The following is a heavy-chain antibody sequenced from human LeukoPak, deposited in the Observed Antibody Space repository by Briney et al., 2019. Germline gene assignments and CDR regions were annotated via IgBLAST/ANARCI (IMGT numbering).Heavy chain of an antibody. CDR1: GFTFTNYW. D-gene: IGHD4-23*01. Sequence: GGSLRLSCAASGFTFTNYWMSWVRQAPGKGLELVANIKQDRSEKYYVDSVKGRFTISRDNMKNTLFLQMSSLRAEDTAVYYCAFGGHSGFDYWGQGTLVTVSS. J-gene: IGHJ4*02. CDR3: AFGGHSGFDY. CDR2: IKQDRSEK. V-gene: IGHV3-7*01.